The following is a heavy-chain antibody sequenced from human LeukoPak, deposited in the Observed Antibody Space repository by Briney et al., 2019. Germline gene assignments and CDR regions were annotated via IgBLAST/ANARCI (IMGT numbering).Heavy chain of an antibody. Sequence: PGGSLRLSCAASGFTFSSYAMHWVRLAPGKGLEWVASIKQDGSEKFYVESVKGRFTISRDNGKKSLYLQMNSLRAEDTAVYYCARDGDFWSAQGAFDVWGQGTMVTVYS. V-gene: IGHV3-7*01. CDR3: ARDGDFWSAQGAFDV. CDR1: GFTFSSYA. J-gene: IGHJ3*01. D-gene: IGHD3-3*01. CDR2: IKQDGSEK.